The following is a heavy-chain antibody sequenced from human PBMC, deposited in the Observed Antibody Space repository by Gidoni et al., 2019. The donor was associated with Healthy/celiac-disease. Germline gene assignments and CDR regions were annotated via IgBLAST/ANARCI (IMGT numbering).Heavy chain of an antibody. CDR3: AKDLPFEGDIAARPGDY. CDR1: GFTFSSYA. CDR2: ISGSGGST. J-gene: IGHJ4*02. D-gene: IGHD6-6*01. V-gene: IGHV3-23*01. Sequence: EVQLLESGGGLVQPGGSLRLSCAASGFTFSSYAMSWVRQAPGKGLEWVSAISGSGGSTYYADSVKGRFTISRDNSKNTLYLQMNSLRAEDTAVYYCAKDLPFEGDIAARPGDYWGQGTLVTVSS.